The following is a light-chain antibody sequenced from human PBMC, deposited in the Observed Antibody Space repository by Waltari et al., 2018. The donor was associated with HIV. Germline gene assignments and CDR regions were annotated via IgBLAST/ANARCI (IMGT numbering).Light chain of an antibody. J-gene: IGLJ1*01. CDR3: ASWDASLSGHYV. V-gene: IGLV1-47*01. CDR2: RNN. Sequence: QSVLTQPPSASGTPGQRVTISCSGSSSNIGSNYVYWYQQVPGTAPKLLLYRNNQLPSGVPDRFSGCKSGTSASLAISGLRSAAEADYYCASWDASLSGHYVFGPGTRVTIL. CDR1: SSNIGSNY.